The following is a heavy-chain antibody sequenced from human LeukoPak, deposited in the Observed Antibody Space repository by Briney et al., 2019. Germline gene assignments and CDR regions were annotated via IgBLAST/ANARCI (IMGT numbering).Heavy chain of an antibody. CDR1: GYTFTNYD. J-gene: IGHJ5*02. CDR3: GRGNKSFDP. V-gene: IGHV1-2*02. Sequence: GASVKVSCKASGYTFTNYDINWVRQAPGQGLEWMGWINPNTGGTNYAQKFQGRVTMTKDTSTNAAYMELNKLTSDDTAVYYCGRGNKSFDPWGQGTLVTVSS. CDR2: INPNTGGT.